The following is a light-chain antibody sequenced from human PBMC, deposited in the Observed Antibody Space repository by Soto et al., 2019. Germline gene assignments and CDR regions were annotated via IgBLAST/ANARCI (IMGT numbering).Light chain of an antibody. CDR2: GAS. J-gene: IGKJ1*01. CDR1: QSVSSSY. Sequence: EIVLTQSPGTLSLSPGERATLSCRASQSVSSSYLAWYQQKPGQAPRLLIYGASSRAAGIPDRFSGSGSGTDFTLTISRLEPEDFAEYYCQQYGSSPRTFGQGTKV. CDR3: QQYGSSPRT. V-gene: IGKV3-20*01.